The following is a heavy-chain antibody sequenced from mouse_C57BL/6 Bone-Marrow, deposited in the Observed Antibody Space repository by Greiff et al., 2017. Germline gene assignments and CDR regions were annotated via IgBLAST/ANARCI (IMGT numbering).Heavy chain of an antibody. CDR2: IYPGSGST. Sequence: VKLQQPGAELVKPGASVKMSCKASGYTFTSYWITWVKQRPGQGLEWIGDIYPGSGSTNYNEKFKSKATLTVETSSSTAYMQLSSLTSEDSAVYYCARRAYYSFDYWGQGTTLTVSS. V-gene: IGHV1-55*01. CDR1: GYTFTSYW. J-gene: IGHJ2*01. D-gene: IGHD2-12*01. CDR3: ARRAYYSFDY.